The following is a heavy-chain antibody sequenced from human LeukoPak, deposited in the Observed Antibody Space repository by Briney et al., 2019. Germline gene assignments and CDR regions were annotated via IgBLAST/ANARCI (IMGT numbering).Heavy chain of an antibody. J-gene: IGHJ4*02. D-gene: IGHD1-7*01. CDR2: IRNKVNSYTT. CDR1: GFTFSDHY. V-gene: IGHV3-72*01. CDR3: VRDGLRTTPFYFDY. Sequence: GGSLRLSCAASGFTFSDHYMDWVRQAPGKGLEWVGRIRNKVNSYTTEYAASVKGRFTLSREDTKSSLYLQMNRVQTDNTAVYYCVRDGLRTTPFYFDYWGQGALVIVSS.